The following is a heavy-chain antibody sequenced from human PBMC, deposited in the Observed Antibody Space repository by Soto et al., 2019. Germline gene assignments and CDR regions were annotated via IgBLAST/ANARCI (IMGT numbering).Heavy chain of an antibody. V-gene: IGHV3-48*02. CDR2: ISTGSSSI. CDR3: ARGIGYYDSSSYYYFDC. D-gene: IGHD3-22*01. Sequence: EVQLVESGGGLVQPGGSLRLSCAASGFTFSSYSMNWVRQAPGKGLEGVSYISTGSSSIYYADSVKGRFTISRDNAKNSLYLQMNSLRDEDTAVYYCARGIGYYDSSSYYYFDCWGQGTLVTVSS. CDR1: GFTFSSYS. J-gene: IGHJ4*02.